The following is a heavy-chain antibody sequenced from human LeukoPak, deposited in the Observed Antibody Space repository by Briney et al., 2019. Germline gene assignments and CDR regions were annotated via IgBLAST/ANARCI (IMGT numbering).Heavy chain of an antibody. CDR2: IIPILGIA. Sequence: SVKVSCKASGGTFSSYAISWVRQAPGQGLEWMGRIIPILGIANYAQKFQGRVTITADKSTGTAYMELSSLRSEDTAVYYCAIQYYYDSSGYPPAYYWGQGTLVTVSS. J-gene: IGHJ4*02. CDR1: GGTFSSYA. CDR3: AIQYYYDSSGYPPAYY. V-gene: IGHV1-69*04. D-gene: IGHD3-22*01.